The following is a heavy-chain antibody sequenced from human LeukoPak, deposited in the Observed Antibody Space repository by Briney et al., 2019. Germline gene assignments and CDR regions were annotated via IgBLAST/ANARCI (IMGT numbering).Heavy chain of an antibody. V-gene: IGHV1-2*02. J-gene: IGHJ4*02. CDR3: ARVKDTTGTTGFDY. Sequence: ASVKVSCKASGYTFTGYYMHWVRQAPGQGLEWMGWINPNSGGTNYAQKFQGRVTMTRDTSISTAYMELSRLRSDDTAVYYCARVKDTTGTTGFDYWGQGTLVTVSS. CDR2: INPNSGGT. D-gene: IGHD1-1*01. CDR1: GYTFTGYY.